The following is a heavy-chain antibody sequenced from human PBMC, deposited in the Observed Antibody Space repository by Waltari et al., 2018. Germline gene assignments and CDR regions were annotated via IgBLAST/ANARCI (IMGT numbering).Heavy chain of an antibody. CDR1: GGSFSGYY. D-gene: IGHD6-13*01. Sequence: QVQLQQWGAGLLKPSVTLSLTCAVYGGSFSGYYWSWIRQPPGKGLEWIGEINHSGSTNYNPSLKSRVTISVDTSKNQFSLKLSSVTAADTAVYYCARVPAAAGLYHYYMDVWGKGTTVTISS. J-gene: IGHJ6*03. CDR3: ARVPAAAGLYHYYMDV. CDR2: INHSGST. V-gene: IGHV4-34*01.